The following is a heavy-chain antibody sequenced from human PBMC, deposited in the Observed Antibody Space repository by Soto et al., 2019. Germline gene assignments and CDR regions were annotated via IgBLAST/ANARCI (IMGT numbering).Heavy chain of an antibody. CDR3: ARSMNDHKHHHWGFDY. Sequence: QVQLRQWGAGLLKPSATLSLTCAVYGGSFNAYYWSWIRQAPGKGLEWIGEIDYRGNTYDLPSLMSRVSMSVDTSKNQFSLRLNDVTAADTAVYYCARSMNDHKHHHWGFDYWGQGTRVTVSS. J-gene: IGHJ4*02. V-gene: IGHV4-34*02. D-gene: IGHD7-27*01. CDR2: IDYRGNT. CDR1: GGSFNAYY.